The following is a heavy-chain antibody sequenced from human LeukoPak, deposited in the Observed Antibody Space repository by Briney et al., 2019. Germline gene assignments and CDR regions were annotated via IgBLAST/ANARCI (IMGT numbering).Heavy chain of an antibody. CDR3: ARGGSGYDLYFDY. D-gene: IGHD5-12*01. Sequence: SKTLSLTCAVYGGTFSGYSWTWIRQPPGKGLEWIGEINHSGSTNYNPSLKSRVTISVGTSKIQFSLKLSSVTAADTAVYDCARGGSGYDLYFDYWGQGTLVTVSS. J-gene: IGHJ4*02. V-gene: IGHV4-34*01. CDR1: GGTFSGYS. CDR2: INHSGST.